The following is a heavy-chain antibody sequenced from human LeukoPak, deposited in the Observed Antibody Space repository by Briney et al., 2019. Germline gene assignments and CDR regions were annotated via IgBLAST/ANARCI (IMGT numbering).Heavy chain of an antibody. CDR3: ARDPSLTYCGGDCHAD. CDR2: IYSGGST. Sequence: GGSLRLSCAASGFTVSSNYMSWVRQAPGKGLECVSVIYSGGSTYYADSVKSRFTISRDNSKNTLYLQMNSLRAEDTAVYYCARDPSLTYCGGDCHADWGQGTLVTVSS. D-gene: IGHD2-21*02. V-gene: IGHV3-66*01. CDR1: GFTVSSNY. J-gene: IGHJ4*02.